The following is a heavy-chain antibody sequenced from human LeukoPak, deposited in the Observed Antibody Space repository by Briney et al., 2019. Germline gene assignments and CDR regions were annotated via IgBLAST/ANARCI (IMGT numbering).Heavy chain of an antibody. D-gene: IGHD2-21*02. V-gene: IGHV4-34*01. CDR1: GGSFSGYY. CDR2: INHSGST. Sequence: SETLSLTCAVYGGSFSGYYWSWIRQPPGKGLEWIGEINHSGSTNYNPSLKSRVTISVDTSKNQFSLKLSSVTAADTAVYYCARHGPPRGHIVVVTAMGGVDYWGQGTLVTVSS. CDR3: ARHGPPRGHIVVVTAMGGVDY. J-gene: IGHJ4*02.